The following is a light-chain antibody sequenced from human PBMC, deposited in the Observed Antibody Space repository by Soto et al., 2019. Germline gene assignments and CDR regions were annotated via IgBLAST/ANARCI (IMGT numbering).Light chain of an antibody. CDR1: QSISNS. Sequence: DIRMTQSPSSLSASVGDKVTITCRASQSISNSLNWYQQEPGKAPKLLIYGASTLQPGVPSRFSGRGSGTDFILTISGLQREDFVTFYCQQSYSTVATFGQGTKVDVK. V-gene: IGKV1-39*01. J-gene: IGKJ1*01. CDR2: GAS. CDR3: QQSYSTVAT.